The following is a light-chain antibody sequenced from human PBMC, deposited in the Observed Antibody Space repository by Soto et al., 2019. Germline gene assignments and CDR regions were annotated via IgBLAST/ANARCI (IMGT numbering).Light chain of an antibody. CDR1: QSLSSN. Sequence: EIVMTPSPATLSVSPGERATLSCRASQSLSSNLAWYQQKPGQAPRLLIYGASTRATGIPARFSGSGSGTEFTLTISSLEPEDFAVYYCQQRSNWPPITFGQGTRLEI. CDR2: GAS. CDR3: QQRSNWPPIT. V-gene: IGKV3-15*01. J-gene: IGKJ5*01.